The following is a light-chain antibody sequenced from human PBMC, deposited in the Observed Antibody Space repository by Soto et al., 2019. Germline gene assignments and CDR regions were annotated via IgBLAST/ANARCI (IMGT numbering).Light chain of an antibody. V-gene: IGKV1-39*01. CDR3: QQSYSTLVT. CDR1: QSISTY. Sequence: DIQMTQSPPSLSASVGDRVTITCRASQSISTYLNWYQQKPGKAPKLLIYAASSLQSGVPSRFSGGGSGTDFSLTISSLQPEDFANYYCQQSYSTLVTFGQGTKVAI. CDR2: AAS. J-gene: IGKJ1*01.